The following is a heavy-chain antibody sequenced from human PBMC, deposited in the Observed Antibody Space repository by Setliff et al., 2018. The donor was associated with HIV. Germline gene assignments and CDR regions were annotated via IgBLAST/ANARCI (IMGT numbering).Heavy chain of an antibody. CDR2: IHPGNDNR. J-gene: IGHJ4*02. CDR3: ARFSSVYAAIDN. V-gene: IGHV1-3*01. D-gene: IGHD2-2*01. Sequence: ASVKVSCKTSGYTFNSYLVYWVRQAPGQRLEWMGWIHPGNDNREYSQRFQGRLTMTRDTSASMVYMELNSLTSEDTAVYFCARFSSVYAAIDNWGPGTLVTVS. CDR1: GYTFNSYL.